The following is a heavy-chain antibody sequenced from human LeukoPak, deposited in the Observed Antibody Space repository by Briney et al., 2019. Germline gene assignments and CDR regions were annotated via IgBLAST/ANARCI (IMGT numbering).Heavy chain of an antibody. Sequence: SGPVLVKPTETLTLTCTVSGFSLSNARMVVSWIRQPPGKALEWLAHIFSNDEKPYSTSLKSRLTISKDTSKSQVVLTMTNMDPVDTATYYCARDAYYYDSSGYYRRNYFDYWGQGTLVTVSS. J-gene: IGHJ4*02. D-gene: IGHD3-22*01. V-gene: IGHV2-26*01. CDR2: IFSNDEK. CDR3: ARDAYYYDSSGYYRRNYFDY. CDR1: GFSLSNARMV.